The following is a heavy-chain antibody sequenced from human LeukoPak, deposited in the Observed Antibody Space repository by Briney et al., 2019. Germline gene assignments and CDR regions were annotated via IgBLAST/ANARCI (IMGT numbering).Heavy chain of an antibody. Sequence: GGSLRLSCAASGFTFSSYAMSWVRQAPGKGLEWVSSISSSSSYIYYADSVKGRFTISRDNAKNSLYLQMNSLRAEDTAVYYCARRDYGDDPWFDPWGQGTLVTVSS. V-gene: IGHV3-21*01. J-gene: IGHJ5*02. CDR3: ARRDYGDDPWFDP. CDR1: GFTFSSYA. CDR2: ISSSSSYI. D-gene: IGHD4-17*01.